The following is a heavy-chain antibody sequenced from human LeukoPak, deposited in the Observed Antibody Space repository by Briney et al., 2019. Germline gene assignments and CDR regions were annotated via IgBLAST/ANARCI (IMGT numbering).Heavy chain of an antibody. Sequence: GGSLRLSCAASGFTFSSYAMSWVRQAPGKGLEWVSAISGSGGSTYYADSVKGRFTISRDNSKNTLYLQMNSLRAEDTAVYYCAKDDRRDYYDSSGYYHTYYFDYWGQGTLVTVSS. V-gene: IGHV3-23*01. CDR3: AKDDRRDYYDSSGYYHTYYFDY. CDR1: GFTFSSYA. CDR2: ISGSGGST. D-gene: IGHD3-22*01. J-gene: IGHJ4*02.